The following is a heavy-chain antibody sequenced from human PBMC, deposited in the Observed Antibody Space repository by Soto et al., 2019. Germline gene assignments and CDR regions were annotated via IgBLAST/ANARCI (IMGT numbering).Heavy chain of an antibody. J-gene: IGHJ3*02. V-gene: IGHV3-33*01. D-gene: IGHD1-1*01. CDR3: ARDRMWPQLPPDAFDI. CDR1: GFTFSSYG. CDR2: IWYDGSK. Sequence: GGSLRLSCAASGFTFSSYGMHWVRQAPGKGLEWVAVIWYDGSKFYADSVQGRFTISRDNSKNTLYLQMSSLRADDTAVYYCARDRMWPQLPPDAFDIWGKGTMVTVSS.